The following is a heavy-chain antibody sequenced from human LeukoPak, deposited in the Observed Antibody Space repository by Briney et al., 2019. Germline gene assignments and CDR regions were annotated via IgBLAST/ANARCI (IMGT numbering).Heavy chain of an antibody. Sequence: PGGSLRLSCAASGFTFSTYAMSWVRQAPGRGLEWVSGISDSGGSTYYADSLKGRFTISRDNSKNTLYLQMNSLRAEDTAVYYCAKVRYSGYDDDYWGQGTLVTVSS. CDR1: GFTFSTYA. J-gene: IGHJ4*02. CDR2: ISDSGGST. D-gene: IGHD5-12*01. V-gene: IGHV3-23*01. CDR3: AKVRYSGYDDDY.